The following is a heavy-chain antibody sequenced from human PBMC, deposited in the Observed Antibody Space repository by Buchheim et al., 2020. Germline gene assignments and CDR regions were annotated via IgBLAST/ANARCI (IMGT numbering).Heavy chain of an antibody. J-gene: IGHJ4*02. CDR1: GFIFNNYW. CDR3: ARIGYSSSSIDY. CDR2: IKQDGSVK. Sequence: EVQLVESGGGLVQRGGSLRLSCAASGFIFNNYWMSWVRQAPGKGLEWVANIKQDGSVKYYVDSVKGRFTISRAHTKNSLFVQMESLRDEDTAVYYCARIGYSSSSIDYWGQGTL. D-gene: IGHD6-13*01. V-gene: IGHV3-7*01.